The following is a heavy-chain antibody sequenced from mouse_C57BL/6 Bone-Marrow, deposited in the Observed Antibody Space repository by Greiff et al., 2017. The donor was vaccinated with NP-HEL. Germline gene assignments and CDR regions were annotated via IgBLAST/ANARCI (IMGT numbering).Heavy chain of an antibody. Sequence: LVESGAELARPGASVKLSCKASGYTFTSYGISWVKQRTGQGLEWIGEIYPRSGNTYYNEKFKGKATLTADKSSSTAYMELRSLTSEDSAVYFCARRGGYSNYVPAWFAYWGQGTLVTVSA. J-gene: IGHJ3*01. CDR3: ARRGGYSNYVPAWFAY. CDR2: IYPRSGNT. CDR1: GYTFTSYG. V-gene: IGHV1-81*01. D-gene: IGHD2-5*01.